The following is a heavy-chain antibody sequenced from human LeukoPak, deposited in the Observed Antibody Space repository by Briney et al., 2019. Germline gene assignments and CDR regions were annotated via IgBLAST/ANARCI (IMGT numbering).Heavy chain of an antibody. CDR3: ATAGNYRFDY. Sequence: PGGSLRLSCAASGFTISNYWVHWVRQAPGKGLVWVSRINPDGSTINYADSVKGRFTISRDNAKNTLYLQMNSLRAEDTAVYYCATAGNYRFDYWGQGTLVTVSS. CDR1: GFTISNYW. CDR2: INPDGSTI. V-gene: IGHV3-74*01. J-gene: IGHJ4*02. D-gene: IGHD1-7*01.